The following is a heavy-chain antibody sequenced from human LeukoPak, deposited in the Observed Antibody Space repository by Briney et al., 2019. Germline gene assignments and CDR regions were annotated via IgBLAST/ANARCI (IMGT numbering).Heavy chain of an antibody. J-gene: IGHJ4*02. CDR3: ASGYYSGWYIPYY. Sequence: GGSLRLSCAASGFTFSTSWMIWVRQAPGKGLEWVANIKEDGSEKYYVDSVKGRFTISRDNAKNSLYLQMNSLRAEDTAVYYCASGYYSGWYIPYYWGQETLVTVSS. CDR1: GFTFSTSW. V-gene: IGHV3-7*01. D-gene: IGHD6-19*01. CDR2: IKEDGSEK.